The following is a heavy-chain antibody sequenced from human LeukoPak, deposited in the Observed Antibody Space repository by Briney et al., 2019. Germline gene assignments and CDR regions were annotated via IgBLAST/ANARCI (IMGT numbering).Heavy chain of an antibody. CDR1: GFTFSSYW. CDR3: ARIPWKLRRGSFDY. V-gene: IGHV3-7*01. Sequence: TGGSLRLSCAASGFTFSSYWMSWVRQAPGKGLEWVANIKEDGSEKYYVDSVKGRFTISRDNAKNSLYLQMNSLGAVDTAVYYCARIPWKLRRGSFDYWGQGILVTVSS. D-gene: IGHD3-16*01. J-gene: IGHJ4*02. CDR2: IKEDGSEK.